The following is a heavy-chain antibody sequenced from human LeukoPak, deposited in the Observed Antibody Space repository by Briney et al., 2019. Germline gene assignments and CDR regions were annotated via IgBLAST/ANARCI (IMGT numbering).Heavy chain of an antibody. CDR1: GFTVNTNY. CDR3: AGGVLAHYFDY. CDR2: IYSSGTT. J-gene: IGHJ4*02. D-gene: IGHD6-13*01. Sequence: PGGSLRLSCAASGFTVNTNYMSWVRQAPGKGLEWVSVIYSSGTTFYADYVKGRVTISRDNSKNTLYLHMDSLRAEDTAVYYCAGGVLAHYFDYWGQGTLVTVSS. V-gene: IGHV3-66*01.